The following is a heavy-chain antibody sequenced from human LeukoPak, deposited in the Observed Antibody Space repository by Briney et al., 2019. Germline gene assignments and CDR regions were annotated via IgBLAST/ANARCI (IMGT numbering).Heavy chain of an antibody. V-gene: IGHV3-23*01. CDR3: AKVALRYFDWYGGYYFDY. D-gene: IGHD3-9*01. Sequence: GSLRLSCAASGFTFSSYAMSWVRQAPGKGLEWVSAISGSGGSTYYADSVKGRFTISRDNSKNTLYLQMNSLRAEDTAVYYCAKVALRYFDWYGGYYFDYWGQGTLVTVSS. CDR1: GFTFSSYA. J-gene: IGHJ4*02. CDR2: ISGSGGST.